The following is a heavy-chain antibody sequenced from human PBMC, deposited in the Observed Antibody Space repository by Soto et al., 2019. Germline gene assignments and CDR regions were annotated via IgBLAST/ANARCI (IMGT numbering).Heavy chain of an antibody. CDR2: ISDSGGGT. CDR1: GFTFSRYA. CDR3: ARLDYSSSRK. Sequence: LXLSCAASGFTFSRYAMTWFRQGPVKGLEWVSGISDSGGGTYYADSVKGRFTISRDNSKNMLYLQMSSLRAEDTALYYCARLDYSSSRKWGQRTLVTVSS. J-gene: IGHJ4*02. V-gene: IGHV3-23*01. D-gene: IGHD6-13*01.